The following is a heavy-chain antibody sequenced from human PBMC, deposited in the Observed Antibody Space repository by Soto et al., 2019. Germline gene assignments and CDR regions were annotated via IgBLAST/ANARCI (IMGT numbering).Heavy chain of an antibody. Sequence: QVQLVQSGAEVRKPGASVRVSCKASGYTFTGHYIHWVRQAPGQGLEWMGWINPNSGATNYDQKFQDWVSMSRDTSISAAVLELTSLRSDATAVYSCAREARQVVDFVFRAAYLTYFDQWGQGTLVTVSS. CDR1: GYTFTGHY. D-gene: IGHD3-16*01. CDR2: INPNSGAT. J-gene: IGHJ4*02. CDR3: AREARQVVDFVFRAAYLTYFDQ. V-gene: IGHV1-2*04.